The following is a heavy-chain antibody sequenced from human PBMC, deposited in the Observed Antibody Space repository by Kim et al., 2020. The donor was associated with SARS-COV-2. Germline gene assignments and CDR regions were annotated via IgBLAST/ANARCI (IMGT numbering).Heavy chain of an antibody. D-gene: IGHD2-15*01. CDR2: INAGNGNT. J-gene: IGHJ4*02. CDR1: GYTFTSYA. V-gene: IGHV1-3*01. Sequence: ASVKVSCKASGYTFTSYAMHWVRQAPGQRLEWMGCINAGNGNTKYSQKFQGRVTITRDTSASTAYMELSSLRSEDTAVYYCAREAPGGNGGSWDSCWGQGTLVTVYS. CDR3: AREAPGGNGGSWDSC.